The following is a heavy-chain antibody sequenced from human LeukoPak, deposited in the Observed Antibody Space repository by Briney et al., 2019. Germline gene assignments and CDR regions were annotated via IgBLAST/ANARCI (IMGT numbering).Heavy chain of an antibody. Sequence: GGSLRLSCAASGFAFSSYWMHWVRQAPGKGLVWVSRINSDGTTTTYADSVKGRFTISGDNAKNTLYLRMNSLRAEDTAVYYCARGSSGYYYHWFDPWGQGTLVTVSS. V-gene: IGHV3-74*01. CDR3: ARGSSGYYYHWFDP. J-gene: IGHJ5*02. D-gene: IGHD3-22*01. CDR1: GFAFSSYW. CDR2: INSDGTTT.